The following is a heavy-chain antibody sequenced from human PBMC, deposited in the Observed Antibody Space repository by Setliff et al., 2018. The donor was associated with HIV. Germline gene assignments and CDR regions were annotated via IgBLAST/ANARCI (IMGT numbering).Heavy chain of an antibody. CDR1: GGSISSGGYY. D-gene: IGHD3-22*01. Sequence: SETLSLTCTVSGGSISSGGYYWSWIRQSPGKGLEWIGYVYYSGNTYYNPSLKSRVSISVGTSENQFSLKLSSVTAADTAVYYCARHGGSGYYPYYYYYYMDVWGTGTTVTVSS. CDR3: ARHGGSGYYPYYYYYYMDV. V-gene: IGHV4-31*03. J-gene: IGHJ6*03. CDR2: VYYSGNT.